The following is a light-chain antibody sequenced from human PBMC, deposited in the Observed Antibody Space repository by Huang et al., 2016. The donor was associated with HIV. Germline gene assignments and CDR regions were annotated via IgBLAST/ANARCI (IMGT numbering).Light chain of an antibody. CDR2: GAS. J-gene: IGKJ2*01. CDR1: QIINKY. V-gene: IGKV1-39*01. CDR3: QQSYNIPRT. Sequence: DIQMTQAPPSLSAAVGDRVIITCWASQIINKYLNWYQQMPGRAPKLLISGASSLQGGVSSRFSGSGSGTDFTLTIRDLQPEDTATYHCQQSYNIPRTFGQGTLLEI.